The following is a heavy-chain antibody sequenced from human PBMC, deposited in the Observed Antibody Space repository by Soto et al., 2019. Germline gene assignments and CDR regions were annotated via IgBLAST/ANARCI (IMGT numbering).Heavy chain of an antibody. D-gene: IGHD6-19*01. CDR2: ISGSGGSA. CDR3: AKAARSSIAGAGTCGA. CDR1: GFSFSSCA. V-gene: IGHV3-23*01. J-gene: IGHJ5*02. Sequence: EVQLLESGGGLVQPGGSLRLSCAASGFSFSSCAMTWVRQVPGKGLEWVSAISGSGGSAYYADSVKGRFTISRDNSKYTLYLQMNSLRAEDTAVYYCAKAARSSIAGAGTCGAWGQGTLVTFSS.